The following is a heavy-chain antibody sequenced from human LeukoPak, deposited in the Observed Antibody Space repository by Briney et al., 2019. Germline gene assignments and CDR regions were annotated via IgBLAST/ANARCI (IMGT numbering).Heavy chain of an antibody. CDR2: IIPIFGTA. CDR3: ARDNPAQR. Sequence: SVKVSCKASGYTFTSYYMHWVRQAPGQGLEWMGGIIPIFGTANYAQKFQGRVTITADESTSTAYMELSSLRSEDTAVYYCARDNPAQRWGQGTLVTVSS. CDR1: GYTFTSYY. V-gene: IGHV1-69*13. D-gene: IGHD6-25*01. J-gene: IGHJ4*02.